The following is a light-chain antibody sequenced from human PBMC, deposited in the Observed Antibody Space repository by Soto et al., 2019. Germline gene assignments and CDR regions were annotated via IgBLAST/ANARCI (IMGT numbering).Light chain of an antibody. CDR1: QSISTW. J-gene: IGKJ1*01. CDR2: KAS. CDR3: QHYNSYSEA. Sequence: DIQMTQSPSILSASVGDRVNITCRASQSISTWLAWYQQKPGEAPKLLMYKASSLDSGVPSRFSGSGSGTEFTLTISSLQPDDFATYYCQHYNSYSEAFGQGTKVDIK. V-gene: IGKV1-5*03.